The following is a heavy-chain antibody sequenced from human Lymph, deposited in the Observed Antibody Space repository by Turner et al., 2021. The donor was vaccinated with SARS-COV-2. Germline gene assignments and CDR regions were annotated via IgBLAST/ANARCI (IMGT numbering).Heavy chain of an antibody. J-gene: IGHJ5*02. V-gene: IGHV4-59*01. CDR2: IYYRGST. Sequence: QVQLQESGPRLVRPLENLSLTCTVSGGSMNINYWSWIRQPPGKRLDWIGYIYYRGSTNYNPSLESRVTISVDTSRNQFSLNLTSVTAADTAIYYCARETVNNWVDPWGQGTLVTVSS. D-gene: IGHD2-21*02. CDR1: GGSMNINY. CDR3: ARETVNNWVDP.